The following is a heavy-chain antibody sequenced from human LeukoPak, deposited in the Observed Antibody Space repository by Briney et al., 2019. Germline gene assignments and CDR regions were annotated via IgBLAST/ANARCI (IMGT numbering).Heavy chain of an antibody. Sequence: ASVKVSCKASGYTFTDYYIQWVRQAPGQGLEWMGWFNPNSGGSDYAQEFQGRVTMTGDTSINSGYMELSRLISDDTAVYYCAREKLRYFEKTGFDSWGQGTLVTVSS. CDR2: FNPNSGGS. CDR3: AREKLRYFEKTGFDS. CDR1: GYTFTDYY. J-gene: IGHJ5*01. V-gene: IGHV1-2*02. D-gene: IGHD3-9*01.